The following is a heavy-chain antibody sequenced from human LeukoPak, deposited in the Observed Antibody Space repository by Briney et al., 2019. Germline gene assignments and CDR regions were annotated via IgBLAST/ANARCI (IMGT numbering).Heavy chain of an antibody. D-gene: IGHD1-14*01. J-gene: IGHJ6*02. V-gene: IGHV3-23*01. CDR2: ISGSGGTT. CDR3: AKVSGGGLYYDGMDV. Sequence: GGSLRLSCAASGFTFDNYAMNWVRQAPGKGLEWVSVISGSGGTTYYADSVKGRFTISRDSSKNTLYLQMNSLRAEDTAVYYCAKVSGGGLYYDGMDVWGQGTTVTVSS. CDR1: GFTFDNYA.